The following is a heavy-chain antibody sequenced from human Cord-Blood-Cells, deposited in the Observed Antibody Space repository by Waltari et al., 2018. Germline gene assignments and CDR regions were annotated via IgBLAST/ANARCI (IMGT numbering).Heavy chain of an antibody. CDR1: GGSFSRYY. Sequence: QVQLQQWGAGLLKPSETLYPLSAVYGGSFSRYYWSWIRQPPGQGLEWIGEINHSRSTNYNPSLKSRVTISVDTSKNQFSLKLSSVTAADTAVYYCARVTDYWGQGTLVTVSS. CDR3: ARVTDY. V-gene: IGHV4-34*01. J-gene: IGHJ4*02. CDR2: INHSRST.